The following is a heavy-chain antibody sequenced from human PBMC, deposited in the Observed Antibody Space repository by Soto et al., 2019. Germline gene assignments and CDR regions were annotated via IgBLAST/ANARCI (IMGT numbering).Heavy chain of an antibody. V-gene: IGHV3-9*01. J-gene: IGHJ6*01. CDR3: AKDHYGSAIYGMDV. D-gene: IGHD3-10*01. CDR1: GFRFEDYA. CDR2: IAWNSDII. Sequence: EVQLVESGGGLVQPGRSLRLSCAASGFRFEDYAMHWVRQAPGKGLEWVSGIAWNSDIIGYADSVKGRFTIPRDNGKNVLYLQMNSLRSEDTALYYCAKDHYGSAIYGMDVWGQGTTVTVSS.